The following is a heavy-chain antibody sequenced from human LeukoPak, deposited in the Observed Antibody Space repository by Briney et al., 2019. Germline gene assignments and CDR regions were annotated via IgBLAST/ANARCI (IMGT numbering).Heavy chain of an antibody. CDR2: IYYSGST. CDR3: ARGPVPWELPKAGAFDI. V-gene: IGHV4-39*07. Sequence: SETLSLTCTVSGGSISSSSYYWGWVRQPPGKGLEWNGSIYYSGSTNYNPSLKSRVTISVDTSKNQFSLKLSSVTAADTAVYYCARGPVPWELPKAGAFDIWGQGTMVTVSS. J-gene: IGHJ3*02. CDR1: GGSISSSSYY. D-gene: IGHD1-26*01.